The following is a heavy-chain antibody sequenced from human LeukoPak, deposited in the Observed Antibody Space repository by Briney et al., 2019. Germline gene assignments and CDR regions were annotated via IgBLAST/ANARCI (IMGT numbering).Heavy chain of an antibody. D-gene: IGHD2-2*01. CDR2: ISSSSSTV. Sequence: PGGSLRLSCAASGFTFRRYSMSWVRQAPGKGLGWVSYISSSSSTVYYAHSVKGRFTISRDNAKNSLCLQMNSLRAEDTAVYCCARAYQPLLSTDYWGQGTLVTVSS. CDR3: ARAYQPLLSTDY. V-gene: IGHV3-48*01. CDR1: GFTFRRYS. J-gene: IGHJ4*02.